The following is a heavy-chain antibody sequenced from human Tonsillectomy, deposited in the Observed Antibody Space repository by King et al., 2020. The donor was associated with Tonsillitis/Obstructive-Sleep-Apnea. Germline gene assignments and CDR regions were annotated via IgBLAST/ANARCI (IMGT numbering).Heavy chain of an antibody. J-gene: IGHJ6*02. CDR1: GGSISSGGYY. CDR2: IYYSGST. D-gene: IGHD2-2*01. V-gene: IGHV4-31*03. CDR3: ARGRENCSSTSCYLYYSYYYGMDV. Sequence: QLQESGPGLVKPSQTLSLTCTVSGGSISSGGYYWSWIRQHPGKGLEWIGYIYYSGSTYYNPSLKSRVTISVDTSKNQFSLKLSSVTAADTAVYYCARGRENCSSTSCYLYYSYYYGMDVWGQGTTVTVSS.